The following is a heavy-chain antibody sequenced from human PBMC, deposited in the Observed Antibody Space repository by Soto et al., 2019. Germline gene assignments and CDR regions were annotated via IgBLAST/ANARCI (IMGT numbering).Heavy chain of an antibody. D-gene: IGHD6-19*01. CDR3: AKDRSTYGSGWYYGYNNYYDMDV. CDR2: VTGSGGAT. Sequence: EVQLLESGGGLAQPGGSLRLSCVASGLTFSRYAMTWVRQAPGKGLEWVSTVTGSGGATYYADSVKGRFTISRDNSENTLYLQMNSLSGEDTAVYYCAKDRSTYGSGWYYGYNNYYDMDVWGQGTTVTVSS. CDR1: GLTFSRYA. J-gene: IGHJ6*02. V-gene: IGHV3-23*01.